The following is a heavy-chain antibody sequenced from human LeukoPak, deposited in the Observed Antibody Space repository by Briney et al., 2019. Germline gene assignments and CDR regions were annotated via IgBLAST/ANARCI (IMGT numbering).Heavy chain of an antibody. J-gene: IGHJ4*02. V-gene: IGHV4-4*07. CDR1: GGSVSSYY. CDR2: IYTSGST. Sequence: PSETLSLTCTVSGGSVSSYYWSWIRQPAGKGLEWIGRIYTSGSTNYNPSLKSRVTMSVDTSKNQFSLKLSSVTAADTAVYYCARDRYYDSSGYLPFDYWGQGTLVTVSS. D-gene: IGHD3-22*01. CDR3: ARDRYYDSSGYLPFDY.